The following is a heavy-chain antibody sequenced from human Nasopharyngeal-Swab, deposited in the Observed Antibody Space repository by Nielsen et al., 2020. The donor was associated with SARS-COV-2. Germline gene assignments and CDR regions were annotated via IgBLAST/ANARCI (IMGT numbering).Heavy chain of an antibody. V-gene: IGHV3-74*01. Sequence: GESLKISCAASGFTFSSYWMHWVRQAPGKGLVWVSRINRDGSSTSYADSVKGRFTSSRDNAKNTLYLQMNSLRAEDTAVYYCAKKRAAGKTAIDSWGQGTLVTVSS. D-gene: IGHD6-13*01. J-gene: IGHJ4*02. CDR1: GFTFSSYW. CDR3: AKKRAAGKTAIDS. CDR2: INRDGSST.